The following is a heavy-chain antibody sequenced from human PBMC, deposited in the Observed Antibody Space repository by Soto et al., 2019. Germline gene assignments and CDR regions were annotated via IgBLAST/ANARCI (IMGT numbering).Heavy chain of an antibody. CDR2: ISTSGGST. Sequence: EVQLLDSGGGLVQPGGSLRLSCAASGFTFSSYAMSWVRQAPGKGLEWVSSISTSGGSTYYADSVKGRFTISRDNSKNTLYLQMDSLRADDTALYYCAKDLTMVTTGWFDPWGQGTLVTVSS. CDR3: AKDLTMVTTGWFDP. V-gene: IGHV3-23*01. D-gene: IGHD3-10*01. CDR1: GFTFSSYA. J-gene: IGHJ5*02.